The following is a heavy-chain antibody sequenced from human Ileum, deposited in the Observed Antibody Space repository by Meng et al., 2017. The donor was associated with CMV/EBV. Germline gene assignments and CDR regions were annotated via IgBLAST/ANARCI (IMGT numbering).Heavy chain of an antibody. CDR3: ARDPRTYSSGWSDTSDY. Sequence: GGSLRLSCVVSEFSFSSHNMNWVRQAPGKGLEWVASISTTSTYIYYADPVKGRFTISRDNAKNSLYLQMNSLRVEDTAVYYCARDPRTYSSGWSDTSDYWGQGTLVTVSS. J-gene: IGHJ4*02. D-gene: IGHD6-19*01. CDR1: EFSFSSHN. CDR2: ISTTSTYI. V-gene: IGHV3-21*01.